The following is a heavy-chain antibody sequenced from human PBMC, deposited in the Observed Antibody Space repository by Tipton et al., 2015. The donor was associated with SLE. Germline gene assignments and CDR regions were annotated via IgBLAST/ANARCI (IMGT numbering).Heavy chain of an antibody. J-gene: IGHJ4*02. CDR3: ARGDYDILTGYPYFDY. Sequence: TLSLTCAVSGYSISSGYYWGWIRQPPGKGLEWIGSIYHSGSTNYNSSLKSRVTISVDTSKNQFSLKLSSVTAADTAVYYCARGDYDILTGYPYFDYWGQGTLVTVSS. CDR2: IYHSGST. CDR1: GYSISSGYY. D-gene: IGHD3-9*01. V-gene: IGHV4-38-2*01.